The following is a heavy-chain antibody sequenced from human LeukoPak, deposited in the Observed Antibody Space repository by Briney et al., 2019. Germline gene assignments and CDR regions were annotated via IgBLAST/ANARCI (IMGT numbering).Heavy chain of an antibody. J-gene: IGHJ4*02. CDR3: AEGGTGEWLVPPFDY. V-gene: IGHV3-30-3*02. D-gene: IGHD6-19*01. Sequence: GGSLRLSCAASGFTFSSYAMHWVRQAPGKGLEWVAVISYDGSNKYYADSVKGRFTISRDNSKNTLYLQMNSLRAEDTAVYYCAEGGTGEWLVPPFDYWGQGTLVTVSS. CDR2: ISYDGSNK. CDR1: GFTFSSYA.